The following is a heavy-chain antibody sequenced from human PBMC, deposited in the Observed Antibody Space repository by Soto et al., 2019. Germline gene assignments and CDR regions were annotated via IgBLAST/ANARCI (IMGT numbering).Heavy chain of an antibody. D-gene: IGHD6-19*01. Sequence: QVTLKESGPVLVKPTETLTLRCTVSGLSITDSEMGVSWIRQPPGQPLEWLAHIDSSGEKSYRTFLKSRLASSKDTSKSQIVLTMTNMDPADTATYYCARRHLAVAVSPWFDPWGQGIPVTGSS. CDR2: IDSSGEK. J-gene: IGHJ5*02. CDR3: ARRHLAVAVSPWFDP. V-gene: IGHV2-26*01. CDR1: GLSITDSEMG.